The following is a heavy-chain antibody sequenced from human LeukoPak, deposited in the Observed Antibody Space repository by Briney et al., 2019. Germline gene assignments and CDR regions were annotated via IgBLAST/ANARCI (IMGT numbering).Heavy chain of an antibody. CDR1: GFTFSGSA. V-gene: IGHV3-73*01. J-gene: IGHJ4*02. Sequence: PGGSLRLSCAASGFTFSGSAMHWVRQASGKGLEWIGRIRNKVDGYATVYAASVKGRFTISRDDSKNTLYLQMNSLRAEDTAVYYCAREFWSGSRVIDYWGQGTLVTVSS. D-gene: IGHD3-3*01. CDR3: AREFWSGSRVIDY. CDR2: IRNKVDGYAT.